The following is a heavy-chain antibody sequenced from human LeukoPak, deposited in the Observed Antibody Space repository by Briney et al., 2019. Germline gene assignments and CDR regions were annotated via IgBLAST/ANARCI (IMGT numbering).Heavy chain of an antibody. CDR2: INHSGST. D-gene: IGHD3-10*01. CDR1: GGSFSGYY. Sequence: PSETLSLTCAVYGGSFSGYYWSWIRQPPGKGLEWIGEINHSGSTNYNPSLKSRVTISVDTSKNQFSLKLSSVTAADTAVYYCARIYGSGSYHSLYYYYYMDVWGKGTTVTISS. CDR3: ARIYGSGSYHSLYYYYYMDV. V-gene: IGHV4-34*01. J-gene: IGHJ6*03.